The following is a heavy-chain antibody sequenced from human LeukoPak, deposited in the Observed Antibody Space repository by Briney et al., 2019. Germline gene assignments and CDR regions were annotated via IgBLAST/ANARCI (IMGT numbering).Heavy chain of an antibody. CDR2: INSDGSST. CDR1: GFTFSSYW. J-gene: IGHJ3*02. D-gene: IGHD4-17*01. V-gene: IGHV3-74*01. CDR3: ARDLGGYGDYAGDAFDI. Sequence: GGSLRLSCAASGFTFSSYWMHWVRQAPGKGLVWVSRINSDGSSTSYADSVKGRFTISRDNAKNTLYLQMNSLRAEDTAVYYCARDLGGYGDYAGDAFDIWGQGTMVTVSS.